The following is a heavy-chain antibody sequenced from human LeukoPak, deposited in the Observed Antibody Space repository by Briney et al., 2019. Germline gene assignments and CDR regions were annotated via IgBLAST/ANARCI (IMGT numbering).Heavy chain of an antibody. D-gene: IGHD2-15*01. J-gene: IGHJ4*02. CDR3: ARRDNYDY. CDR2: INSDGSST. Sequence: PGGSLTLSCAASGFTLSGNWMHWVRQPPRPGLVWVSRINSDGSSTSYADSVKGRFTISKDNAKNTLELQMNSLRAEDTAVYYCARRDNYDYWGQGTLVTVAS. V-gene: IGHV3-74*01. CDR1: GFTLSGNW.